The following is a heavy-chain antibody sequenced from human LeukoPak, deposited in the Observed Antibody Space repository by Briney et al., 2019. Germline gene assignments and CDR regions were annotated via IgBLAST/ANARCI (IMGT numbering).Heavy chain of an antibody. J-gene: IGHJ4*02. CDR2: ISGSGGST. Sequence: PGGSLRLSCAASGFTFSSYAMSWVRQAPGKGLEWVSAISGSGGSTYYADSVKGRFTISRDNSKNTLYLQMNSLRAEDTAVYYCAKGRYGGNYLYLDYWGQGTLVTVSS. D-gene: IGHD4-23*01. CDR1: GFTFSSYA. V-gene: IGHV3-23*01. CDR3: AKGRYGGNYLYLDY.